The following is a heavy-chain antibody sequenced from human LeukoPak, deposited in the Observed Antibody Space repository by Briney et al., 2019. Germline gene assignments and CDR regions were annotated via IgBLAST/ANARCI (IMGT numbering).Heavy chain of an antibody. CDR2: IWYDGSNK. V-gene: IGHV3-33*01. Sequence: GRSLRLSCAASGFTFSNYDMHWVRQALGKGLEWVAVIWYDGSNKYYADSVKGRFTISRDNSKNTLYLQMNSLRAEDTAVYYCARDDYGGKLDIWGQGTVVTVSS. CDR3: ARDDYGGKLDI. J-gene: IGHJ3*02. D-gene: IGHD4-23*01. CDR1: GFTFSNYD.